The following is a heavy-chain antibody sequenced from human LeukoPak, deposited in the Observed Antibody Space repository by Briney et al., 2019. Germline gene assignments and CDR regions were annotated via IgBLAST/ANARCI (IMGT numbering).Heavy chain of an antibody. D-gene: IGHD3-16*01. CDR3: APTPEAYTSWLKV. Sequence: ASVKVSCKASEYKFTDDYMHWVRQAPGQGLEFMGWINPDSGFTNYAQKFKGRVTMTRDTSISTAYLEVRSLTSDDTAVYYCAPTPEAYTSWLKVWGQGTLVTVSS. J-gene: IGHJ4*02. CDR2: INPDSGFT. CDR1: EYKFTDDY. V-gene: IGHV1-2*02.